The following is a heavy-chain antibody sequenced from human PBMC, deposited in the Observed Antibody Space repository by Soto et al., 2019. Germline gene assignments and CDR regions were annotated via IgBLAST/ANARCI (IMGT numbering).Heavy chain of an antibody. V-gene: IGHV1-8*01. J-gene: IGHJ6*02. Sequence: AASVKVSCKASGYTFTSYDINWVRQATGQGLEWMGWMNPNSGNTGYAQKFQGRVTMTRNTSISTAYMELSSLRSEDTAVYYCARVYSSSFYYYYYGMDVWGQGTTVTVSS. CDR3: ARVYSSSFYYYYYGMDV. D-gene: IGHD6-6*01. CDR2: MNPNSGNT. CDR1: GYTFTSYD.